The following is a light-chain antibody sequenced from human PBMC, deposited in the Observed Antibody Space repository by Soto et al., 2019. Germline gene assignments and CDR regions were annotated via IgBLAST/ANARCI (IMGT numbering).Light chain of an antibody. Sequence: DIQMTQSPPSLSASVGDRVTITCRASQTIDTFVNWYQQRPGRAPKLLIFAASTLHSGVPSRFSGSGSGTDFTLTITSLQPEDFATYYCQQSYATPLTFGGGTKVDIK. CDR1: QTIDTF. J-gene: IGKJ4*01. CDR3: QQSYATPLT. V-gene: IGKV1-39*01. CDR2: AAS.